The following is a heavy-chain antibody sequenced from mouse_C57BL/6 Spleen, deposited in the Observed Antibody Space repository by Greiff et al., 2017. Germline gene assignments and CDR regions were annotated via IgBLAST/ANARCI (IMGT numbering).Heavy chain of an antibody. CDR2: IYPGSGST. Sequence: QVQLQQPGAELVKPGASVKMSCKASGYTFTSYWITWVKQRPGQGLEWIGDIYPGSGSTNYNEKFKSKATLTVDTSSSTAYMQLSSLTSEDSAVYYCAKPLIYYYGSSGGFAYWGQGTLVTVSA. J-gene: IGHJ3*01. D-gene: IGHD1-1*01. V-gene: IGHV1-55*01. CDR3: AKPLIYYYGSSGGFAY. CDR1: GYTFTSYW.